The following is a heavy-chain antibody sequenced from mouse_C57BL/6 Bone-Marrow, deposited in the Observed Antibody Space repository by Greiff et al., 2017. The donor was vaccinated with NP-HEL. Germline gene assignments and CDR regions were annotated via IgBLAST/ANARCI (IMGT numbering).Heavy chain of an antibody. CDR3: ARKGILPDYFDD. V-gene: IGHV1-39*01. CDR2: INPNYGTT. J-gene: IGHJ2*01. Sequence: VQLKESGPELVKPGASVKISCKASGYSFTDYNMNWVKQSNGKSLEWIGVINPNYGTTSYNQKFKGKATLTVDQSSSTAYMQLNSLTSEDSAVDDCARKGILPDYFDDWGQGTTLTVST. CDR1: GYSFTDYN.